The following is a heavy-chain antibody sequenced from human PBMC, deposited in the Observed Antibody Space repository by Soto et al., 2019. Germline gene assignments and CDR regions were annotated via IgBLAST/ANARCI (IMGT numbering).Heavy chain of an antibody. J-gene: IGHJ3*02. CDR2: ISSSGSTI. Sequence: GGSLRLSCAASGFTFSSYEMNWVRQAPGKGLEWVSYISSSGSTIYYADSVKGRFTISRDNAKNSLYLQMNRLRAEDTAVYYCASRWTGDGDDDSFDIWGQGTMVTVSS. D-gene: IGHD7-27*01. CDR1: GFTFSSYE. V-gene: IGHV3-48*03. CDR3: ASRWTGDGDDDSFDI.